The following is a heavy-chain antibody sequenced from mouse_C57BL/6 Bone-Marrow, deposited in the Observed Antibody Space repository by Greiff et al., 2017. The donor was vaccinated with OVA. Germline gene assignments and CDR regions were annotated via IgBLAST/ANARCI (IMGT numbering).Heavy chain of an antibody. CDR3: ASYSIWYFDV. V-gene: IGHV5-4*01. J-gene: IGHJ1*03. CDR1: GFTFSSYA. CDR2: ISDGGSYS. D-gene: IGHD2-5*01. Sequence: DVQLVESGGGLVKPGGSLKLSCAASGFTFSSYAMSWVRQTPEKRLEWVATISDGGSYSYYPDNVKGRFTISRDNAKNNLYLQMSHLKSEDTAMYYCASYSIWYFDVWGTGTTVTVSS.